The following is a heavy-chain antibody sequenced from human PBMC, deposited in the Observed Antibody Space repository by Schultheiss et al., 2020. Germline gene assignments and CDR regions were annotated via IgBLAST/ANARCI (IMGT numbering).Heavy chain of an antibody. D-gene: IGHD2-2*01. Sequence: GGSLRLSCAASGFTFSSHGMHWVRQAPGKGLEWVAVLSYDGSNKYYADSVKGRFTISRDNAKNSLYLQMNSLRAEDTAVYYCAKDSGIPSNYYGMDVWGQGTTVTVSS. V-gene: IGHV3-30*12. CDR2: LSYDGSNK. J-gene: IGHJ6*02. CDR1: GFTFSSHG. CDR3: AKDSGIPSNYYGMDV.